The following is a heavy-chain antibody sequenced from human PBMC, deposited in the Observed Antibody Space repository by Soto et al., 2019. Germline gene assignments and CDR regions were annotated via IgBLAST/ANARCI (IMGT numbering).Heavy chain of an antibody. D-gene: IGHD6-6*01. CDR1: GFTFSSYG. CDR3: AGGDFYSSSSPYYYYYMDV. CDR2: IWYDGSNK. Sequence: GGSLRLSCAASGFTFSSYGMHWVRQAPGKGLEWVAVIWYDGSNKYYADSVKGRFTISRDNSKNTLYLQMNSLRAEDTAVYYSAGGDFYSSSSPYYYYYMDVWGKGTTVTVSS. V-gene: IGHV3-33*01. J-gene: IGHJ6*03.